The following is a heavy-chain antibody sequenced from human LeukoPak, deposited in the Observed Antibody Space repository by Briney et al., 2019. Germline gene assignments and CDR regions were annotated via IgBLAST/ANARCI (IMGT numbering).Heavy chain of an antibody. Sequence: GGSLRLSCAASGFTFSYYAMHWVRQAPGKGLEWVAVIWFDGNNTYYSDSVKGRFTISRDNSKNTLYLQMNSLRAEDTAVYAREQQWEDIVVVVAVPYGMDVWGQGTTVTVSS. J-gene: IGHJ6*02. CDR3: EQQWEDIVVVVAVPYGMDV. D-gene: IGHD2-15*01. CDR1: GFTFSYYA. CDR2: IWFDGNNT. V-gene: IGHV3-33*01.